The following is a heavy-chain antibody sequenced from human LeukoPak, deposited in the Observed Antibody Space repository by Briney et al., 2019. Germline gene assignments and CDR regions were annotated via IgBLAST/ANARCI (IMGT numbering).Heavy chain of an antibody. Sequence: SETLSLTCAVSGGSISSSNWWSWVRPPPGKGLEWIGEISHSGNTNYNPSLKSRVTISVDKSKNQFSLKLSSVTAADTAIYYCARDDRGLSRAFDIWGQGTMVTVSS. D-gene: IGHD3-16*01. V-gene: IGHV4-4*02. CDR1: GGSISSSNW. CDR2: ISHSGNT. CDR3: ARDDRGLSRAFDI. J-gene: IGHJ3*02.